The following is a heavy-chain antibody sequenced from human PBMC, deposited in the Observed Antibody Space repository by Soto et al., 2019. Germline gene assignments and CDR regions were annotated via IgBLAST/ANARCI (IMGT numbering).Heavy chain of an antibody. J-gene: IGHJ6*02. D-gene: IGHD3-10*01. Sequence: LRLSCAAAGFTFRSYGMHWVRQAPDQGLEWVAVISYDGSNRYYADSVKGRFTISRDNSRNTLYLQMSSLSAEDTAFYYCPKDVIALVRGILPYYYYGMDVWGQGTTVTVSS. V-gene: IGHV3-30*18. CDR1: GFTFRSYG. CDR3: PKDVIALVRGILPYYYYGMDV. CDR2: ISYDGSNR.